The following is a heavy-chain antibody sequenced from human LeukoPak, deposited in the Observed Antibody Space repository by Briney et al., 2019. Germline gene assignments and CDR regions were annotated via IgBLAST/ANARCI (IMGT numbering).Heavy chain of an antibody. D-gene: IGHD6-6*01. CDR1: GGSISSSKYY. Sequence: SETLSLTCTVSGGSISSSKYYWGWIRQPPGTGLEWIGTIFNSGSTHYNPSLKSRVTISVDTSKNQFSLNLSSVTAADTAVYYCATSSGYSSSWVGFDPWGQGTLVTVSS. CDR3: ATSSGYSSSWVGFDP. J-gene: IGHJ5*02. V-gene: IGHV4-39*01. CDR2: IFNSGST.